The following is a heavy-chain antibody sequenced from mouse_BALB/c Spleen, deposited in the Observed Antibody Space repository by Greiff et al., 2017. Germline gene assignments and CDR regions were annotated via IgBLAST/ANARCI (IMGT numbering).Heavy chain of an antibody. CDR2: INPSTGYT. CDR3: ARAYYGDY. V-gene: IGHV1-7*01. D-gene: IGHD2-10*01. CDR1: GYTFTSYW. J-gene: IGHJ3*01. Sequence: QVQLKQSGAELAKPGASVKMSCKASGYTFTSYWMHWVKQRPGQGLEWIGYINPSTGYTEYNQKFKDKATLTADKSSSTAYMQLSSLTSEDSAVYYCARAYYGDYWGQGTLVTVSA.